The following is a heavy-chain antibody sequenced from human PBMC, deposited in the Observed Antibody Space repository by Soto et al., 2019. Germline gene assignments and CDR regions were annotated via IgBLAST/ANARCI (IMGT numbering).Heavy chain of an antibody. Sequence: SETLSLTCTVSGGSISSYYWSWIRQPPGKGLEWIGHIYYSGSTNYNPSLKSRVTISVDTSKNQFSLKLSSVTAADTAVYYCARARLSRSWWFDPWGQGTLVTVSS. D-gene: IGHD3-10*01. J-gene: IGHJ5*02. CDR2: IYYSGST. CDR1: GGSISSYY. CDR3: ARARLSRSWWFDP. V-gene: IGHV4-59*01.